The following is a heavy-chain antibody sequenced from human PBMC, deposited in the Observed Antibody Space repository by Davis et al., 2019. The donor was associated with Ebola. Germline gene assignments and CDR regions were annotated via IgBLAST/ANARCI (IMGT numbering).Heavy chain of an antibody. J-gene: IGHJ4*02. V-gene: IGHV3-7*01. CDR1: GYTFTSYW. Sequence: SCKASGYTFTSYWMSWVRQAPGKGLEWVANIKQDGSEKYYVDSVKGRFTISRDNAKNSLYLQMNSLRAEDTAVYYCARKTGYWGQGTLVTVSS. CDR2: IKQDGSEK. CDR3: ARKTGY.